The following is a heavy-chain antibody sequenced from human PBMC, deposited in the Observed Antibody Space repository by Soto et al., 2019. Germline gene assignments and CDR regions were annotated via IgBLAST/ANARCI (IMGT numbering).Heavy chain of an antibody. D-gene: IGHD3-9*01. CDR3: ARDSHDILTGRPWVWYFDL. V-gene: IGHV4-34*01. J-gene: IGHJ2*01. Sequence: QVQLQQWGAGPLRPLETLSLTCGVSGGSFSGYYWAWIRQSPGKGLEWIGEINDRGSINYNPSLKSRVSISVDTSKKHYSLNLRSVTAADTAVYYCARDSHDILTGRPWVWYFDLWGRGTLVTVSS. CDR2: INDRGSI. CDR1: GGSFSGYY.